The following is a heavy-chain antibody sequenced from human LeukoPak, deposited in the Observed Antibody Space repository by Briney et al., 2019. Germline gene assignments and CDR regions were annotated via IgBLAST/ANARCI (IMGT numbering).Heavy chain of an antibody. CDR3: ARRMTIFGVGYYFDH. V-gene: IGHV3-48*01. D-gene: IGHD3-3*01. CDR2: ISSSGNSI. J-gene: IGHJ4*02. Sequence: GGSLRLSCAASGFTLSTYNMNWVRQAPGKGLEWVSSISSSGNSIYYGDSVKGRFIISRSNAWNSLSLQLNSLRVGDTAGYYRARRMTIFGVGYYFDHWGQGILVTVFS. CDR1: GFTLSTYN.